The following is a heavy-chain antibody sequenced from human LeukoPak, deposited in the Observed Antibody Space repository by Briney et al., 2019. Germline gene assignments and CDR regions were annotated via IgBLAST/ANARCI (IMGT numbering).Heavy chain of an antibody. CDR3: ASGPYCSGGSCYPYYFDY. Sequence: SETLSLTCTVSGXSISSYYWSWIRQPPGKGLEWIGYIYYSGSTNYNPPLKSRVTISVDTSKNQFSLKLSSVTAADTAVYYCASGPYCSGGSCYPYYFDYWGQGTLVTVSS. CDR2: IYYSGST. J-gene: IGHJ4*02. CDR1: GXSISSYY. D-gene: IGHD2-15*01. V-gene: IGHV4-59*01.